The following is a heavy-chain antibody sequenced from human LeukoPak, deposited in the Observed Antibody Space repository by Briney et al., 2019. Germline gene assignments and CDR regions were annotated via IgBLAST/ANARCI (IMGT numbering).Heavy chain of an antibody. J-gene: IGHJ1*01. CDR3: AVHGWGGYFQH. Sequence: GGSLRLSCAASGFTFSSYSMNWVRQAPGKGLEWVSIISGGGDNTYYTDSVKGRFTISRDNSKNTLFLQMNSLRAEDTALYYCAVHGWGGYFQHWGQGTLVTVSS. V-gene: IGHV3-23*01. D-gene: IGHD3-10*01. CDR1: GFTFSSYS. CDR2: ISGGGDNT.